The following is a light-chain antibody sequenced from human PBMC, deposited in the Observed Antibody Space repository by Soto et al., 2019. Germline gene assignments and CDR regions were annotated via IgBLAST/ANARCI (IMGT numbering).Light chain of an antibody. CDR3: AAWDGNLNGWV. CDR1: SSNIGANT. Sequence: QSVLTQPPSASGTPGQKVTISCSGSSSNIGANTVNWYQHLPGTAPKLLIYSHNQRPSGVPDRFSGSKSGTSGSLAISGLQSEDEADYYCAAWDGNLNGWVFGGGTKLTVL. V-gene: IGLV1-44*01. CDR2: SHN. J-gene: IGLJ3*02.